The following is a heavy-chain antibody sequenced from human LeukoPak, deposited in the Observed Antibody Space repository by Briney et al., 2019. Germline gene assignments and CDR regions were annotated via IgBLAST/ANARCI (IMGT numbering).Heavy chain of an antibody. CDR3: AKLNYTVAARQPYDSNWYFDL. CDR2: ISGSGGST. V-gene: IGHV3-23*01. CDR1: GFTFSSYA. D-gene: IGHD6-6*01. J-gene: IGHJ2*01. Sequence: GSLRLSCAASGFTFSSYAMSWVRQAPGKGLEWVSAISGSGGSTYYADSVKGRFTISRDNSKNTLYLQMNSLRAEDTAVYYCAKLNYTVAARQPYDSNWYFDLWGRGTLVTVSS.